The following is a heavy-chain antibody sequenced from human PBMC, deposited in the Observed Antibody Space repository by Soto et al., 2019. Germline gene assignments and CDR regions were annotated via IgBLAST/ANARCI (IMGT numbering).Heavy chain of an antibody. Sequence: VQLVESGGGLVQPGGSLRLSCAASGFTVSSNYMSWVRQAPGKGLEWVSVIYSGGSTYYADSVKGRFTISRDNSKNTLYLQMNSLRAEDTAVYYCAREYYDILTGYSTDYWGQGTLVTVSS. CDR3: AREYYDILTGYSTDY. D-gene: IGHD3-9*01. CDR1: GFTVSSNY. J-gene: IGHJ4*02. CDR2: IYSGGST. V-gene: IGHV3-66*01.